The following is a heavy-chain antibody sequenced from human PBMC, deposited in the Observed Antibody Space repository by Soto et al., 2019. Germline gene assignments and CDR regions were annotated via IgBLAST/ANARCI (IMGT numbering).Heavy chain of an antibody. CDR1: GYTFTRYG. V-gene: IGHV1-18*01. CDR2: VSAYTGNT. D-gene: IGHD2-21*02. J-gene: IGHJ4*02. Sequence: QVQLVQSGAEVKKPGASVKVSCKASGYTFTRYGISWGRQAPGQGLEWMGWVSAYTGNTNYAQHLQGRVTMTTDTSTTTAYMELRSLRSDDTAVYYCARFQVVTPLAYWGQGTLVTVSS. CDR3: ARFQVVTPLAY.